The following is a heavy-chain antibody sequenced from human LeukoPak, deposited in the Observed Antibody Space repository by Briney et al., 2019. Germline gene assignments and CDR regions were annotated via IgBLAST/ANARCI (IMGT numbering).Heavy chain of an antibody. V-gene: IGHV1-46*01. J-gene: IGHJ4*02. Sequence: ASVKVSCKASGYTFTSYYMHWVRQAPGQGLEWMGIINPSGGSTSYAQKFQGRVTMTRDTPTSTVYMELSSLRSEDTAVYYCARDPMIVVVTPGYYFDYWGQGTLVTVSS. CDR2: INPSGGST. CDR1: GYTFTSYY. D-gene: IGHD3-22*01. CDR3: ARDPMIVVVTPGYYFDY.